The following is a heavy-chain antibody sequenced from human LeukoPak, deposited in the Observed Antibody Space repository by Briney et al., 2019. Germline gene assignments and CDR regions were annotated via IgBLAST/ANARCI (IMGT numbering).Heavy chain of an antibody. V-gene: IGHV1-2*02. J-gene: IGHJ4*02. D-gene: IGHD3-10*02. Sequence: GASVTVSCKASGGTFSSYAISWVRQAPGQGLEWMGWINPNSGGTNYAQKFQGRVTMTRDTSISTAYMELSRLRSDDTAVYYCARDWVFLGSGSQHFDYWGQGTLVTVSS. CDR2: INPNSGGT. CDR3: ARDWVFLGSGSQHFDY. CDR1: GGTFSSYA.